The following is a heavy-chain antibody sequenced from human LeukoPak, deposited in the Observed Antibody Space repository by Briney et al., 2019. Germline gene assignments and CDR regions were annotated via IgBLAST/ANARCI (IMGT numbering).Heavy chain of an antibody. D-gene: IGHD5-18*01. CDR2: IYYSGST. Sequence: SETLSLTCTVSGGSISSYYWSWIRQPPGKGLEWIGYIYYSGSTNYNPFLKSRVTISVDTSKNQFSLKLSSVTAADTAVYYCARDLGYSYGYYYYYGMDVWGQGTTVTVSS. J-gene: IGHJ6*02. CDR1: GGSISSYY. CDR3: ARDLGYSYGYYYYYGMDV. V-gene: IGHV4-59*01.